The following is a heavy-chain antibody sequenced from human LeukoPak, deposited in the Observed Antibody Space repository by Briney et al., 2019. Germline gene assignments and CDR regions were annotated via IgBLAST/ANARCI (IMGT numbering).Heavy chain of an antibody. V-gene: IGHV1-46*01. CDR3: ARAGNYYDSRGGLYYFDY. CDR2: INPSGGST. CDR1: GYTFTSYY. D-gene: IGHD3-22*01. Sequence: ASVKVSCKASGYTFTSYYMHWVRQAPGQGLEWMGIINPSGGSTSYAQKFQGRVTVTRDTSTSTVYMELSSLRSEDTAVYYCARAGNYYDSRGGLYYFDYWGQGTLVTVSS. J-gene: IGHJ4*02.